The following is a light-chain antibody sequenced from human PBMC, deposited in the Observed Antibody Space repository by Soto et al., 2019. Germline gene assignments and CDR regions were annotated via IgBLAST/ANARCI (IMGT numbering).Light chain of an antibody. CDR1: QSVSSN. J-gene: IGKJ1*01. Sequence: EIVLTQSPATLSLSPGERATLSCRASQSVSSNLAWYQQKPGQAPRLLIYGASTRATGIPARFSGSGSGTEFTLTISSLQPEDFAIYYCQQSNSSPKTFGQGTKVDI. V-gene: IGKV3-15*01. CDR3: QQSNSSPKT. CDR2: GAS.